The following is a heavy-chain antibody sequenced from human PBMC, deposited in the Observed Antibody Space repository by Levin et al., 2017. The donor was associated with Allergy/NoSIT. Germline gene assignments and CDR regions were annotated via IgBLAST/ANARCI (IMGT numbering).Heavy chain of an antibody. D-gene: IGHD1-20*01. Sequence: SETLSLTCDVSGYSISSGYYWGWIRQSPGTGLEWIGSIFHSGTTYYNPSLKSRVTISVDTSKNQFSLKLTSVTAADTAVYYCVSSWFNWNSHYYHYYMDAWGKGTTVTVSS. J-gene: IGHJ6*03. CDR1: GYSISSGYY. CDR2: IFHSGTT. CDR3: VSSWFNWNSHYYHYYMDA. V-gene: IGHV4-38-2*01.